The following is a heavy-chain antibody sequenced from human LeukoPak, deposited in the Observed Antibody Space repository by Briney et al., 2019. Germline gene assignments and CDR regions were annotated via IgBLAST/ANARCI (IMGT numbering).Heavy chain of an antibody. J-gene: IGHJ4*02. V-gene: IGHV3-21*01. Sequence: GGSLRLFCGSSGLAYSLHNMMCAPQAPGKGLEWVSSISGNSDYIYYADSLEGRFTISRDNAKNSLYLRMDSLRAEDTAVYYCPRDQIETVSGPFLIDYWGQGTLVTVSS. D-gene: IGHD6-25*01. CDR3: PRDQIETVSGPFLIDY. CDR2: ISGNSDYI. CDR1: GLAYSLHN.